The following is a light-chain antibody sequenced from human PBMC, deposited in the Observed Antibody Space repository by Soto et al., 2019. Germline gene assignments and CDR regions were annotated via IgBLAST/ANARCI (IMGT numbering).Light chain of an antibody. J-gene: IGLJ1*01. CDR3: SSFTSSGTRV. CDR1: SSDVGGYNY. V-gene: IGLV2-14*01. Sequence: QSALTQPASVSGSPGQSITISCTGTSSDVGGYNYVSWYQQHPGKAPKVMIYEVSNRPSGVSNRFSGSKSGNTASLTISGLQAEDDADYYCSSFTSSGTRVFGTGTKVTVL. CDR2: EVS.